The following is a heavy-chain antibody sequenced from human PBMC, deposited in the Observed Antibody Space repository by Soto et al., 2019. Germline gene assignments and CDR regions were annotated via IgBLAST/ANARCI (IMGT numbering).Heavy chain of an antibody. Sequence: PGESLKISCKGSGYSFNTYWMGWVRQVPGKGLEWMGIIYAGDSDTRYSPSFQGQVTISVDKSSSTAYLQWSSLKASDSAMYYCARQHDFWSGYYHTGGMDVWGQGTTVTVSS. D-gene: IGHD3-3*01. CDR1: GYSFNTYW. V-gene: IGHV5-51*01. CDR2: IYAGDSDT. J-gene: IGHJ6*02. CDR3: ARQHDFWSGYYHTGGMDV.